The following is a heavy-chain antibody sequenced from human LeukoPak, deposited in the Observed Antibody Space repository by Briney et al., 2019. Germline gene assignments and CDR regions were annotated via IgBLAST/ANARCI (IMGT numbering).Heavy chain of an antibody. CDR2: INPNSGGT. CDR3: AGEHYGSGSYYYYFDY. D-gene: IGHD3-10*01. Sequence: ASVKVSCKASGYTFTGYYMHWVRQAPGQGLEWMGWINPNSGGTNYAQKFQGRDTMARDTSISTAYMELSRLRSDDTAVYYCAGEHYGSGSYYYYFDYWGQGTLVTVSS. CDR1: GYTFTGYY. V-gene: IGHV1-2*02. J-gene: IGHJ4*02.